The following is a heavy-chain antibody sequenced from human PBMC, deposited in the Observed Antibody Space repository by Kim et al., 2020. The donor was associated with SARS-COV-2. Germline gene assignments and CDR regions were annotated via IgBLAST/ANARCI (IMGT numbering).Heavy chain of an antibody. V-gene: IGHV1-2*02. J-gene: IGHJ4*02. CDR3: ASEPGRGGILDC. CDR1: GYTFIDHY. CDR2: INPSNGDT. Sequence: ASVKVSCKTSGYTFIDHYIHWVRQAPGQGLEWMGWINPSNGDTKYAQKFRGRVTVTRDASITTVYLELTRLTSDDTAMYYCASEPGRGGILDCWGQGPLVTVSS.